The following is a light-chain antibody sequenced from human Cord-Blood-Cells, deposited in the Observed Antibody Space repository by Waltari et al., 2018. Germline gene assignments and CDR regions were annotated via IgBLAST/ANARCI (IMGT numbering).Light chain of an antibody. Sequence: QSALTQPPSASGSPGQSVTISCTGTSSDVGGYNYVSWYQQHPGKAPKLMIYEVSKRPSGVPDRFSGSKSCNPASLPVSGLQAEDEADYYCSSYAGSNNYVFGTGTKVTVL. CDR2: EVS. V-gene: IGLV2-8*01. CDR1: SSDVGGYNY. J-gene: IGLJ1*01. CDR3: SSYAGSNNYV.